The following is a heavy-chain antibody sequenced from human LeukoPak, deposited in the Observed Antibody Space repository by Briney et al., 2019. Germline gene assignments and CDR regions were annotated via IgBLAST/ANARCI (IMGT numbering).Heavy chain of an antibody. CDR1: GFTFRSYG. CDR2: TRDDGSKN. Sequence: GGSLRLSCAASGFTFRSYGMHWVRQAPGTGLEWVAYTRDDGSKNWYGDSVNGRFTISRHNPKNTLYMQMKSLRGEDTAVYYCTNGDCRGGRCSSGAYWGQGTLVTVSS. V-gene: IGHV3-30*02. D-gene: IGHD2-15*01. CDR3: TNGDCRGGRCSSGAY. J-gene: IGHJ4*02.